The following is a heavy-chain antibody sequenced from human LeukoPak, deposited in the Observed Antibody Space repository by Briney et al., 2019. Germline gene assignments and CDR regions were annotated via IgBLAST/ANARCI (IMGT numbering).Heavy chain of an antibody. J-gene: IGHJ6*03. CDR2: IYYSGST. CDR1: GGSISSGGYY. V-gene: IGHV4-31*03. CDR3: ARVYYYYYYMDV. Sequence: SETLSLTCTVSGGSISSGGYYWSWIRQHPGKGLEWIGYIYYSGSTYYNPSLKGRVTISVDTSKNQFSLKLSSVTAADTAVYYCARVYYYYYYMDVWGKGTTVTVSS.